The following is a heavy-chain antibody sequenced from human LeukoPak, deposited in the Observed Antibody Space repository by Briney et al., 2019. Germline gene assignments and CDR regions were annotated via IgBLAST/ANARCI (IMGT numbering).Heavy chain of an antibody. CDR2: ISSSSSYI. CDR1: GFTFSSYS. V-gene: IGHV3-21*06. Sequence: PGGSLRLSCVVSGFTFSSYSMNWVRQAPGKGLEWVSFISSSSSYIYYSDSVKGRFTISRDNAKNSLYLQMNSLRAEDTAVYYCARDHSTIFGVVTTVDYWGQGTLVTASS. D-gene: IGHD3-3*01. J-gene: IGHJ4*02. CDR3: ARDHSTIFGVVTTVDY.